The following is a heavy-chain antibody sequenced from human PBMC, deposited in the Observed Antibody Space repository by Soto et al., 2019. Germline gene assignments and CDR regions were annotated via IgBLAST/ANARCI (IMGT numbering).Heavy chain of an antibody. CDR1: GYTFSSSG. CDR3: ARDVPIAGGFAY. J-gene: IGHJ4*02. Sequence: QVQLVQSGAEVKKPGASVKVSCKASGYTFSSSGISWVRQAPGQGLEWMGWISDYDGNTNYAQKLQGRVTMTTDTSRRKAYMELRTLRSDDTAVYYGARDVPIAGGFAYWGRVPWSPSPQ. V-gene: IGHV1-18*01. D-gene: IGHD6-13*01. CDR2: ISDYDGNT.